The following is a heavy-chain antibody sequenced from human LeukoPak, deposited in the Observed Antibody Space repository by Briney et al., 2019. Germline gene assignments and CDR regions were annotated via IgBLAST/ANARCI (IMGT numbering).Heavy chain of an antibody. V-gene: IGHV3-48*01. CDR1: GFTFSSYS. Sequence: AGVSLRLSCAASGFTFSSYSMNWVRQAPGKGLEWVSYISSSSSTIYYADSVKGRFTISRDNAKNSLYLQMNSLRAEDTAVYYCARDSYYDSSGYFDYWGQGTLVTVSS. D-gene: IGHD3-22*01. CDR2: ISSSSSTI. J-gene: IGHJ4*02. CDR3: ARDSYYDSSGYFDY.